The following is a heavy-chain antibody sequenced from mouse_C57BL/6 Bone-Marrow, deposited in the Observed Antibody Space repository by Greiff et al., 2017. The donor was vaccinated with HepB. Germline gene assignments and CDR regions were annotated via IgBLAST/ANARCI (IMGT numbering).Heavy chain of an antibody. J-gene: IGHJ1*03. D-gene: IGHD2-5*01. CDR3: ASLYSNHWYFDV. V-gene: IGHV7-3*01. Sequence: EVHLVESGGGLVQPGGSLSLSCAASGFTFTDYYMSWVRQPPGKALEWLGFIRNKANGYTTEYSASVKGRFTISRDNSQSILYLQMNALRAEDSATYYCASLYSNHWYFDVWGTGTTVTVSS. CDR1: GFTFTDYY. CDR2: IRNKANGYTT.